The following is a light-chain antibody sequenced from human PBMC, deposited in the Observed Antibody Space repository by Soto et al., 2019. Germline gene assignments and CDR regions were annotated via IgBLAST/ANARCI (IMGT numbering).Light chain of an antibody. Sequence: IQMTQSPSTLSASVGDRVTSTSRASQSISSWLAWYQQKPGKAPKLLIYDASSLESGVPSRFSGSGSGTEFTLTISSLQPDDFATYYCQQYNSYSWTFGQGTKVDI. CDR1: QSISSW. CDR3: QQYNSYSWT. V-gene: IGKV1-5*01. CDR2: DAS. J-gene: IGKJ1*01.